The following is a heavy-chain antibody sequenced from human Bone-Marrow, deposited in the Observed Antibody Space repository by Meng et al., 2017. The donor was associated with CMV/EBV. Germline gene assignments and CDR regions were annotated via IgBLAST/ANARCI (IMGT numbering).Heavy chain of an antibody. CDR1: GFNFGIHT. D-gene: IGHD3-3*01. J-gene: IGHJ6*02. CDR3: VRDGEVQLLEWLTTTRGMDV. CDR2: ISFDGSNQ. V-gene: IGHV3-30*04. Sequence: GESLKISCAASGFNFGIHTMYWVRQAPGKGLEWVSVISFDGSNQDYTDSVKGRFTISRDNSNTTLYLDMNSLSPEDTAVYYCVRDGEVQLLEWLTTTRGMDVWGQGTTVTVSS.